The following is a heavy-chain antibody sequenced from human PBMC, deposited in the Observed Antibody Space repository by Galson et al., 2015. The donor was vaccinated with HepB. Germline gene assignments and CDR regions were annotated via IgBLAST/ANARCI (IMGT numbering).Heavy chain of an antibody. CDR3: ASYCGGDPTSYGMDV. V-gene: IGHV5-10-1*01. CDR2: IDPSDSYT. Sequence: QSGAEVKKPGESLKISCKGSGYSFTSYWISWVRQMPGKGLEWMGRIDPSDSYTNYSPSFQGHVTISADKSISTAYLQWSSLKASDTAMYYCASYCGGDPTSYGMDVWGQGTTVTVSS. D-gene: IGHD2-21*02. CDR1: GYSFTSYW. J-gene: IGHJ6*02.